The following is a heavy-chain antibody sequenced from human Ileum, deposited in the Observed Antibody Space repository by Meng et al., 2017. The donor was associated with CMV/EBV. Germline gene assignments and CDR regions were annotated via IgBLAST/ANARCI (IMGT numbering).Heavy chain of an antibody. D-gene: IGHD5-18*01. J-gene: IGHJ1*01. V-gene: IGHV3-53*01. CDR3: ARDGVDTGIEH. CDR2: IYNGDIT. Sequence: EVQLVESGGGLIQPGGSLRLACAASGFIVSSNYMTWVRQAPGKGLEWVSVIYNGDITYYKDSVKGRFTISRDNSKNTLYLQMNSLRVEDTGIYFCARDGVDTGIEHWGQGILVTVSS. CDR1: GFIVSSNY.